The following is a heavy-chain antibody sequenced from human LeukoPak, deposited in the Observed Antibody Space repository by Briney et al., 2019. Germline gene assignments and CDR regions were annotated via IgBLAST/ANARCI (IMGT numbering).Heavy chain of an antibody. CDR2: IYHSGST. CDR3: ARVDFGYCSSTSCYDAFDI. Sequence: PSETLSLTCTVSGGSISSSSYYWGWIRQPPGKGLEWIGSIYHSGSTYYNPSLKSRVTISVDTSKNQFSLKLSSVTAADTAVYYCARVDFGYCSSTSCYDAFDIWGQGTMVTVSS. J-gene: IGHJ3*02. CDR1: GGSISSSSYY. V-gene: IGHV4-39*07. D-gene: IGHD2-2*01.